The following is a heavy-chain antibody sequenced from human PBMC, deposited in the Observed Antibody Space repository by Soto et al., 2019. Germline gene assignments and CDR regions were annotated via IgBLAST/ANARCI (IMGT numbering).Heavy chain of an antibody. J-gene: IGHJ6*02. Sequence: QVQLVQSGAEVKKPGSSVKVSCKASGGTFSSYAISWVRQAPGQGLEWMGGIIPIFGTANYAQKFQGRVTITADESTSTAYMELSSLRSEDTAVYYCASHDPGHCSSTSCPGGNYYYYGMDVWGQGTTVTVSS. V-gene: IGHV1-69*01. D-gene: IGHD2-2*01. CDR3: ASHDPGHCSSTSCPGGNYYYYGMDV. CDR2: IIPIFGTA. CDR1: GGTFSSYA.